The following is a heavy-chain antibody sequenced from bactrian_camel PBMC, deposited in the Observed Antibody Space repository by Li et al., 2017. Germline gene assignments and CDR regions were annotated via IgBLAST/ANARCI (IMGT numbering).Heavy chain of an antibody. J-gene: IGHJ4*01. CDR1: ANTYSQWC. V-gene: IGHV3S1*01. CDR3: AADRAYDY. CDR2: ISGSSRRT. Sequence: HVQLVESGGGSVQAGGSLKLSCAASANTYSQWCMAWFRQAPGKEREGVAFISGSSRRTYYDDSVKGRFTISKDSAKKVLYLQMNGLAPGDTALYHCAADRAYDYWGRGTQVTVS.